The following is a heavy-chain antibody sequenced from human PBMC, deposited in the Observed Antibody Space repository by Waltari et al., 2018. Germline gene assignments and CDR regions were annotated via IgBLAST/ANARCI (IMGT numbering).Heavy chain of an antibody. CDR3: ARLIVVVPAATSYYYYGMDV. Sequence: QVTLRESGPALVKPTQTLTLTCTFSGFSLSTSGMFVSWIRQPPGKALEWLARIDWDDDKYYSTSLKTRLTISKDTSKNQVVLTMTNMDPVDTATYYCARLIVVVPAATSYYYYGMDVWGQGTTVTVSS. CDR1: GFSLSTSGMF. CDR2: IDWDDDK. V-gene: IGHV2-70*15. D-gene: IGHD2-2*01. J-gene: IGHJ6*02.